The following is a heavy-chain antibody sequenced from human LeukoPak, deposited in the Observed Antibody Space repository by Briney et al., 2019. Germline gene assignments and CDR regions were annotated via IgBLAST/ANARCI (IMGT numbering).Heavy chain of an antibody. Sequence: RGGSLRLSCAASGFTFSSYSMNWVRQAPGKGLEWVSSISSSSSYIYYADSVKGRFTISRDNAKNSLYLQMNSLRAEDTAVYYCARALHDRSGYYSSAAFDIWGQGTMVTVSS. D-gene: IGHD3-22*01. CDR1: GFTFSSYS. J-gene: IGHJ3*02. CDR3: ARALHDRSGYYSSAAFDI. CDR2: ISSSSSYI. V-gene: IGHV3-21*01.